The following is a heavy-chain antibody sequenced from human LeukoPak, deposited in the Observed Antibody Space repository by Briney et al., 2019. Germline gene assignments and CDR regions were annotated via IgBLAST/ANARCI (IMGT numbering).Heavy chain of an antibody. V-gene: IGHV3-48*03. CDR1: GYSFSDYE. Sequence: GGSLRLSCAGPGYSFSDYEMNWVRQAPGRGLEWVAYIWSSGTVTHYTDSVKDRFTISRDNGKNSLFLQMNGLRAEDTAVYYCAIERSFCEGDCSDYWGQGTLVTVSS. CDR3: AIERSFCEGDCSDY. D-gene: IGHD2-21*01. CDR2: IWSSGTVT. J-gene: IGHJ4*02.